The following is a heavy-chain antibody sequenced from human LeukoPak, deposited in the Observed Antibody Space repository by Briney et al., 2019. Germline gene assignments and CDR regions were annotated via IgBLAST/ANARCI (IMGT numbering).Heavy chain of an antibody. CDR2: IHYSGAT. Sequence: SETLSLTCTVSGGSISSDYWSWIRQPPGKRLEWIGYIHYSGATNYNPSLKSRVIISVDTSKNQFSLELSSVTAADTALYYCATLRGASTAVFDSWGQGTLVTVSS. CDR1: GGSISSDY. D-gene: IGHD2-21*02. CDR3: ATLRGASTAVFDS. V-gene: IGHV4-59*08. J-gene: IGHJ4*02.